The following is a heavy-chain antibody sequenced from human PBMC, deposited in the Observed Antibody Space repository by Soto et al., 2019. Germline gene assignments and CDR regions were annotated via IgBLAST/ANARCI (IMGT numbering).Heavy chain of an antibody. V-gene: IGHV1-46*01. CDR3: ARVLGYASSWWRHSAFDI. CDR2: INPSGGST. CDR1: GYTITSYY. J-gene: IGHJ3*02. D-gene: IGHD6-13*01. Sequence: ASVKVSCKASGYTITSYYMHWVRQAPGQGLEWMGIINPSGGSTGYAQMFQGRVTMTTDTSTSTAYMELRSLTSDDTAVYYCARVLGYASSWWRHSAFDIWGQGTMVTVSS.